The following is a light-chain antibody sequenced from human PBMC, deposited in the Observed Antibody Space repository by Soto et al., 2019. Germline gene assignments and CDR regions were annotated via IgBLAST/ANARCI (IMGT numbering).Light chain of an antibody. V-gene: IGLV2-14*03. CDR3: SSYTTSSTVV. J-gene: IGLJ2*01. Sequence: QSALTQPASVSGSPGQSITISCTGTSSDVGGYNYVSWYQQHPGKVPKLMIYDVNIRPSGVSNRFSGSKSGNTASLTISGLQAEDEADYYCSSYTTSSTVVFGGGTQLTVL. CDR1: SSDVGGYNY. CDR2: DVN.